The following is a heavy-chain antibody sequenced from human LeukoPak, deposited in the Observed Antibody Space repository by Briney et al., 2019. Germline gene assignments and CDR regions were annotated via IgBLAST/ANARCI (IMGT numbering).Heavy chain of an antibody. J-gene: IGHJ4*02. CDR1: GFTFDDYA. D-gene: IGHD3-10*01. V-gene: IGHV3-9*01. CDR3: VKDRGSVVRGVVVSGFDY. Sequence: GGSLRLSCAASGFTFDDYAIHWVRQVPGKGLEWVSGISWNSGSIGYADSVKGRFTISRDNAKNSLYLQMNSLRAEDTALYYCVKDRGSVVRGVVVSGFDYWGQGTLVTVSS. CDR2: ISWNSGSI.